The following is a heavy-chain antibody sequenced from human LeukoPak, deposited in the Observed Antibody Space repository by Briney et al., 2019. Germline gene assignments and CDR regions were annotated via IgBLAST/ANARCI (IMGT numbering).Heavy chain of an antibody. J-gene: IGHJ4*02. Sequence: SETLSLTCTVSGGSISNYYWSWIRQPPGKGLEWIGYIYYSGSTNYNPSLKSRVTISVDTSKNQFSLKLSSVTAADTAVYYCARTDTVTTYYFDYWGQGTLVTVSS. CDR3: ARTDTVTTYYFDY. V-gene: IGHV4-59*01. CDR1: GGSISNYY. D-gene: IGHD4-17*01. CDR2: IYYSGST.